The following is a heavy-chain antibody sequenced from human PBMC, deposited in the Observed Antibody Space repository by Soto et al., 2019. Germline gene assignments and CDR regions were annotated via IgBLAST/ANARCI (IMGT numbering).Heavy chain of an antibody. D-gene: IGHD3-10*01. J-gene: IGHJ3*02. CDR1: GFTFSSYA. CDR3: AKGREGFGNDAFDI. Sequence: EVQLLESGGRLVQPGGSLTPSCAASGFTFSSYAMSWVRQAPGKGLEWVSAISGSGGNTYYADSVKGRFTISRDNSKNKLYLQMSTLRAEDTAVYYCAKGREGFGNDAFDIWGQGTMVTVSS. V-gene: IGHV3-23*01. CDR2: ISGSGGNT.